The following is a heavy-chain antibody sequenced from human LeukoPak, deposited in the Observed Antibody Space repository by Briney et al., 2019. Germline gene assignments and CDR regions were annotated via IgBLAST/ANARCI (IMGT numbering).Heavy chain of an antibody. D-gene: IGHD4-17*01. V-gene: IGHV1-8*03. CDR2: MNPNSGNT. Sequence: ASVKVSCKASGYTFTSYDINWVRQATGQGLEWMGWMNPNSGNTGYAQKFQGRVTITRNTSISTAYIELSSLRSEDTAVYYCARARVPQRYYGDYYYYYYMDVWGKGTTVTISS. CDR1: GYTFTSYD. CDR3: ARARVPQRYYGDYYYYYYMDV. J-gene: IGHJ6*03.